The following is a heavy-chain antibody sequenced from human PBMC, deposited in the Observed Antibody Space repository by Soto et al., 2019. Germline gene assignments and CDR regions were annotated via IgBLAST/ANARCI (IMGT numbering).Heavy chain of an antibody. CDR2: IKSKTDGGTT. CDR3: TTDPLEYSGSRDY. CDR1: GFTFSNAW. J-gene: IGHJ4*02. Sequence: GGSLRLSCAASGFTFSNAWMSWVRQAPGKGLEWVGRIKSKTDGGTTDYAAPVKGRFTISRDDSKNTLYLQMNSLKTEDTAVYYCTTDPLEYSGSRDYWGQGTLVTVSS. D-gene: IGHD5-12*01. V-gene: IGHV3-15*01.